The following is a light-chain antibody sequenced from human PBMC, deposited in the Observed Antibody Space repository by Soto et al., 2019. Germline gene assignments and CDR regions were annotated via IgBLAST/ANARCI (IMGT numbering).Light chain of an antibody. CDR1: QSVSSN. CDR2: GAS. CDR3: QQYNNCPS. V-gene: IGKV3-15*01. Sequence: EIVLTQSPATLSFSPGERATLSCRASQSVSSNLAWYQQKPGQAPRLLIYGASTRATGIPARFSGSGSETEFTLTIRSLQSEDFAVYFCQQYNNCPSFGQGTRLEIK. J-gene: IGKJ5*01.